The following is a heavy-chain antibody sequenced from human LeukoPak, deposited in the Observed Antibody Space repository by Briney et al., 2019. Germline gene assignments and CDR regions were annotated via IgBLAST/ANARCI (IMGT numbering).Heavy chain of an antibody. CDR1: GYTFTSYG. D-gene: IGHD3-10*01. CDR3: ARVNPRGSGRDAFDI. CDR2: MSPNSGNT. V-gene: IGHV1-8*02. Sequence: GASVKVSCKASGYTFTSYGISWVRQATGQGLEWMGWMSPNSGNTGYAQKFQGRVTMTRNTSISTAYMELSSLRSEDTAVYYCARVNPRGSGRDAFDIWGQGTMVTVSS. J-gene: IGHJ3*02.